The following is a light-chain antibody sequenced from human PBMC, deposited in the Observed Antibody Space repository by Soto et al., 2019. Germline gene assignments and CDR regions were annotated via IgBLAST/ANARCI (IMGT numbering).Light chain of an antibody. CDR1: QSINSRY. CDR2: AAS. Sequence: DIVLTQSPGTLSLSPGEIATLSCRASQSINSRYLAWYQQKPGQAPRLLIYAASSRATGIPDRFSGSGSGTDFTLTISRLEPEDCAVYYCQQFGSSPGFTCGPGTKVDIK. CDR3: QQFGSSPGFT. J-gene: IGKJ3*01. V-gene: IGKV3-20*01.